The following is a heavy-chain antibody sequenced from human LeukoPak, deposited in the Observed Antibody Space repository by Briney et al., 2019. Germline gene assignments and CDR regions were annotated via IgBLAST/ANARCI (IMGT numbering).Heavy chain of an antibody. J-gene: IGHJ4*02. CDR3: ARAIAPGVVDY. CDR1: GYSISSGYY. CDR2: VSHSGSA. D-gene: IGHD2-15*01. Sequence: SETLSLTCTASGYSISSGYYWGWIRQPPGKGLEWIGSVSHSGSAYNNPSLKSRVTISLDTSKNQVSLKLTSVTAADTVVYYCARAIAPGVVDYWGQGTLVTVSS. V-gene: IGHV4-38-2*02.